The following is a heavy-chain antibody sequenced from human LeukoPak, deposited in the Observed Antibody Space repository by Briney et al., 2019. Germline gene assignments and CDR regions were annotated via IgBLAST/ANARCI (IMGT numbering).Heavy chain of an antibody. V-gene: IGHV3-23*01. J-gene: IGHJ4*02. CDR1: GFTFSSYA. D-gene: IGHD3-10*01. CDR3: AKSGPHKGGNY. CDR2: ISGSGGST. Sequence: GGSLRLSCAASGFTFSSYAMSWVRQAPGKGVEWVSAISGSGGSTYYADSVKGRFTISRDNPKNTLYLQMNSLRAQDTALYYCAKSGPHKGGNYWGQGTLVTVSS.